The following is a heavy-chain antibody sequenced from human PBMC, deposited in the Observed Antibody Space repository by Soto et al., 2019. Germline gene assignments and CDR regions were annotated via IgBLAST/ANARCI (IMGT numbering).Heavy chain of an antibody. Sequence: ASVKVSCKASGYTFTSYDINWVRQATGQGLEWMGWMNPNSGNTGYAQKFQGRVTMTRNTSISTAYMELGSLRSEDTAVYYCARPHHCSGGSCYSFDYWGQGTLVTVSS. J-gene: IGHJ4*02. D-gene: IGHD2-15*01. CDR3: ARPHHCSGGSCYSFDY. CDR2: MNPNSGNT. V-gene: IGHV1-8*01. CDR1: GYTFTSYD.